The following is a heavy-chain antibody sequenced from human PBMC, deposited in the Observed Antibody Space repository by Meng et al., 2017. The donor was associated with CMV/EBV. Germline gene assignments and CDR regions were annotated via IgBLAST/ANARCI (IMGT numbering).Heavy chain of an antibody. J-gene: IGHJ4*02. CDR3: ARESAGGEYYFDY. CDR1: GFTFSSYS. Sequence: GESLKISCAASGFTFSSYSMNWVRQAPGKGLEWVSSISSSSSYIYYADSVKGRFTISRDNAKNSLYLQMNSLRAEDTAVYYCARESAGGEYYFDYWGQGTLVTVSS. CDR2: ISSSSSYI. D-gene: IGHD3-16*01. V-gene: IGHV3-21*04.